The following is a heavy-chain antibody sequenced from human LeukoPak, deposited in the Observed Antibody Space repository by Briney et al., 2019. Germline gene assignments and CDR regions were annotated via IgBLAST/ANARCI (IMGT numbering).Heavy chain of an antibody. CDR1: GGSFSGYY. J-gene: IGHJ4*02. D-gene: IGHD2-15*01. V-gene: IGHV4-34*01. Sequence: SETLSLTCAVYGGSFSGYYWSWIRQPPGKGLEWIGEINHSGGTNYNPSLKSRVTISVDTSKNQFSLKLSSVTAADTAVYYCASCSGGSCYGFWGQGTLVTVSS. CDR2: INHSGGT. CDR3: ASCSGGSCYGF.